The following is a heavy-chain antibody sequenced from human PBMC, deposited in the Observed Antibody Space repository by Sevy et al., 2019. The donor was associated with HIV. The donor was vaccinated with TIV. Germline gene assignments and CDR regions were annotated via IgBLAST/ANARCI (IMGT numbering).Heavy chain of an antibody. Sequence: GGSLRLSCAASGFTFSSYGMHWVRQAPGKGLEWVALISYAGSKKYYGDSVKGRFSISRDGSKNTLYPEMNSLRAADTAVYYCAKDYTGSYSDYFFTFPYHAFDLWGQGTMVTVSS. V-gene: IGHV3-30*18. D-gene: IGHD1-26*01. CDR1: GFTFSSYG. CDR2: ISYAGSKK. CDR3: AKDYTGSYSDYFFTFPYHAFDL. J-gene: IGHJ3*01.